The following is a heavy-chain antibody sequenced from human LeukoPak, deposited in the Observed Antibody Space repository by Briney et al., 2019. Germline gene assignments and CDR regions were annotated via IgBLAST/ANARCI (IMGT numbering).Heavy chain of an antibody. J-gene: IGHJ4*02. Sequence: GGSLRLSCAASGFTFSSYWVNWVRQAPGKGLEWVANIKPDGSDQYYVDSVKGRFTISRDNAKNSLYLQMNSLRAEDTAVYYCAKKPITGTTEYFDYWGQGTLVTVSS. CDR3: AKKPITGTTEYFDY. CDR1: GFTFSSYW. CDR2: IKPDGSDQ. V-gene: IGHV3-7*05. D-gene: IGHD1/OR15-1a*01.